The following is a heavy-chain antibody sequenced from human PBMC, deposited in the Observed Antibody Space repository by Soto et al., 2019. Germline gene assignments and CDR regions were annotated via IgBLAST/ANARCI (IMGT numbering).Heavy chain of an antibody. CDR3: ARTPIGYCSGGTCSNWFDP. D-gene: IGHD2-8*02. Sequence: SETLSLTCTVSSCSIRGLDWSLVRPPPGKGLEWVGYIYSSGSTYVRPSLKSRVSMSVDTSKNQVSLKLTSVTAADTAVYYCARTPIGYCSGGTCSNWFDPWGQG. J-gene: IGHJ5*02. CDR2: IYSSGST. CDR1: SCSIRGLD. V-gene: IGHV4-59*08.